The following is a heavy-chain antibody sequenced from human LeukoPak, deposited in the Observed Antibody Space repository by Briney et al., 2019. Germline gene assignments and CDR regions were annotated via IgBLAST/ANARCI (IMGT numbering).Heavy chain of an antibody. CDR3: ARAGGGFDY. Sequence: GGSLRLSCAASGFTFSNYWMHWVRHVPGKGLVWVSRINTDASTTTYADSVKGRFTISRDNAKNTMYLQMNSLRAEDAAVYYCARAGGGFDYWGQGTLVTVSS. D-gene: IGHD3-16*01. V-gene: IGHV3-74*01. J-gene: IGHJ4*02. CDR2: INTDASTT. CDR1: GFTFSNYW.